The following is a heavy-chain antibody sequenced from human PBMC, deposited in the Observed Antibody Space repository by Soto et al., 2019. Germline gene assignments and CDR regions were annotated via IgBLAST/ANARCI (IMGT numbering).Heavy chain of an antibody. D-gene: IGHD4-17*01. Sequence: SETLSLTCTVSGDFISNHYWNWIRQPPGGGLEWIAYIDYNGNTNYNPSLKSRITISLDTSKNQLSLKLNSVTAADTAVYYCAREPYGGNGNFDYWGQGTLVTVSS. CDR2: IDYNGNT. V-gene: IGHV4-59*11. J-gene: IGHJ4*02. CDR1: GDFISNHY. CDR3: AREPYGGNGNFDY.